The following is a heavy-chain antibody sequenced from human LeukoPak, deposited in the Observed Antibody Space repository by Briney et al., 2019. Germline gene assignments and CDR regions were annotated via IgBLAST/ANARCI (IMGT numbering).Heavy chain of an antibody. J-gene: IGHJ4*02. V-gene: IGHV1-69*13. D-gene: IGHD3-3*01. CDR1: GGTFSSYA. CDR3: AISTPVLEWWTTFDY. Sequence: GASVKVSCKASGGTFSSYAISWVRQAPGQGLEWMGGIIPIFGTANYAQKFQGRVTITADESTSTAYMELSSLRSEDTAVYYCAISTPVLEWWTTFDYWGQGTLVTVSS. CDR2: IIPIFGTA.